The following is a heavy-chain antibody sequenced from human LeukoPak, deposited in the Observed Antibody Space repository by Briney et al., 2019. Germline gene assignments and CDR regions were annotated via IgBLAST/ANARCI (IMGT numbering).Heavy chain of an antibody. CDR1: GFTFDDYA. Sequence: SRSLRLSCAASGFTFDDYAMHWVRQAPGKGLEWVSGISWNSGSIGYADSVKGRFTISRDNAKNSLYLQMNSLRAEDTALYYCAKDRRLGIAVAGVDAFDIWGQGTMVTVSS. J-gene: IGHJ3*02. CDR3: AKDRRLGIAVAGVDAFDI. V-gene: IGHV3-9*01. D-gene: IGHD6-19*01. CDR2: ISWNSGSI.